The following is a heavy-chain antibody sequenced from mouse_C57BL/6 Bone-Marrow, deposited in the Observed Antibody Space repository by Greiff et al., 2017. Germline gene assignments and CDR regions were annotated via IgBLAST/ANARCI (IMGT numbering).Heavy chain of an antibody. CDR3: ARKPNYYARDY. CDR2: IYPGSGST. V-gene: IGHV1-55*01. J-gene: IGHJ4*01. CDR1: GYTFTSYW. Sequence: VQLQQPGAELVKPGASVKMSCKASGYTFTSYWITWVKQRPGQGLEWIGDIYPGSGSTNYKEKFKSKATLTVDTSSSTAYMQLNSLTSEDSAVYYCARKPNYYARDYWGQGTSVTVSS.